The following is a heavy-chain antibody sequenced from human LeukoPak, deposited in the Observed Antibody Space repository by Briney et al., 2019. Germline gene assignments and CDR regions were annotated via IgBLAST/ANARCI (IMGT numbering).Heavy chain of an antibody. J-gene: IGHJ4*02. CDR2: ISSSSSYI. D-gene: IGHD4-17*01. Sequence: GGSLRLSCAASGFTFSYYSMNWVRQAPGKGLEWVSSISSSSSYIYYAGSVKGRFTISRDNAKNSVYLQMNSLRAEDTAVYYCAREDPNTVTTPDDWGQGTLVTVSP. CDR1: GFTFSYYS. CDR3: AREDPNTVTTPDD. V-gene: IGHV3-21*01.